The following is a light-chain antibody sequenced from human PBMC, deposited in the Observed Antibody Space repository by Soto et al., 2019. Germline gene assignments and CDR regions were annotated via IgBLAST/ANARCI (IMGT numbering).Light chain of an antibody. CDR2: SDD. CDR1: SSNIGSNT. CDR3: AARDDSLKGV. J-gene: IGLJ1*01. Sequence: QSVLTQPPSASGTPGQRVTVSCSGSSSNIGSNTVNWYQQLPEKAPKLLIYSDDQRPSGVPDRFSGSKSGTSASLAISGLQSEDEEYYYCAARDDSLKGVFGTGTKLTVL. V-gene: IGLV1-44*01.